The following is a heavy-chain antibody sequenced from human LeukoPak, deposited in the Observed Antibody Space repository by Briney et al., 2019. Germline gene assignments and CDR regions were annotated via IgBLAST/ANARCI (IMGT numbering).Heavy chain of an antibody. J-gene: IGHJ4*02. CDR3: ARGRGSRYVY. Sequence: GGSLRLSCAASGFTFSNYSMNWVRQAPGKGLEWVSYISSSSTIYYADSVKGRFTISRDNAKNSLYLQMNSLRAEDTAVYYCARGRGSRYVYWGQGTLVTVSS. CDR2: ISSSSTI. V-gene: IGHV3-48*04. D-gene: IGHD2-2*01. CDR1: GFTFSNYS.